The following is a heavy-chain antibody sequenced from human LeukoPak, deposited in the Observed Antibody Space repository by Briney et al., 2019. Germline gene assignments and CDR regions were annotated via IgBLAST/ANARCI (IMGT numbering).Heavy chain of an antibody. Sequence: PGGSLRLCCAASGFTVSSNYMSWVRQAPGKGLERVSVIYSGGSTYYADSVKGRFTISRDNSKNTLYLQMNSLRAEDTAVYYCARVLSGTGSLYSYYYYMDVWGKGTTVTISS. V-gene: IGHV3-53*01. D-gene: IGHD3-10*01. J-gene: IGHJ6*03. CDR2: IYSGGST. CDR3: ARVLSGTGSLYSYYYYMDV. CDR1: GFTVSSNY.